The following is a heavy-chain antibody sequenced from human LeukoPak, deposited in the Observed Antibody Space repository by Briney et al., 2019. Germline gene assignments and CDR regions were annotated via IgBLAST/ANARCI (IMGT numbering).Heavy chain of an antibody. D-gene: IGHD2-2*01. J-gene: IGHJ4*02. CDR1: GGSISSSSYY. CDR3: ASERTSCYCYDY. CDR2: IYYSGST. Sequence: SETLSLTCTVSGGSISSSSYYWGWIRQPPGKGLEWIGSIYYSGSTYYNPSLKSRVTISVDTSKNQFSLKLSSVTAADTAVYYCASERTSCYCYDYWGQGTLVTVSS. V-gene: IGHV4-39*01.